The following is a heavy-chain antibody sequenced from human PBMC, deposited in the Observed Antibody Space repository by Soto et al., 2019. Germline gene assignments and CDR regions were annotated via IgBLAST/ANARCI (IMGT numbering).Heavy chain of an antibody. CDR1: GGTFGNSA. CDR3: ARERARQQLGGNYNYGIEL. V-gene: IGHV1-69*12. Sequence: QVQLVQSGAEVKKPGSSVTVSCKASGGTFGNSAISWVRQAPGHGIEWIGGIIPIFPTPDYAQKSQGRVTITADESTTPADTQLTSLTTEDPCLYFCARERARQQLGGNYNYGIELWCQGTTVTVSS. CDR2: IIPIFPTP. D-gene: IGHD3-3*02. J-gene: IGHJ6*02.